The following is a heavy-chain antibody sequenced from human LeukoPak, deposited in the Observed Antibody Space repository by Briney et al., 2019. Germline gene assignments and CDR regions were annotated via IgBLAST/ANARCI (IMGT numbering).Heavy chain of an antibody. V-gene: IGHV3-48*04. Sequence: GGSLRLSCVASGFSFSSHSMNWVRQAPGKGLEWLSYITSSNVIMYNADSVKGRFTISRDNAKNSLYLQMNSLRAEDTAVYYCARVPRKYCSSTSCFAQNDYWGQGTLVTVSS. D-gene: IGHD2-2*01. CDR3: ARVPRKYCSSTSCFAQNDY. J-gene: IGHJ4*02. CDR2: ITSSNVIM. CDR1: GFSFSSHS.